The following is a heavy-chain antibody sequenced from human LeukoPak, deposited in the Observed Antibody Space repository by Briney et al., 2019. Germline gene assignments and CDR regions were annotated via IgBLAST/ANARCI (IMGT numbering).Heavy chain of an antibody. CDR1: GFTFSSYS. V-gene: IGHV3-48*01. D-gene: IGHD2-15*01. Sequence: PGGSLRLSCAASGFTFSSYSMNWVRQAPGKGLEWVSYISSGSSTIYYADSVKGRFTISRDNSKNMLYLQMNGLRAEDTAVYYCARSYCSGGSCFPTYFQHWGQGTLVTVSS. CDR2: ISSGSSTI. CDR3: ARSYCSGGSCFPTYFQH. J-gene: IGHJ1*01.